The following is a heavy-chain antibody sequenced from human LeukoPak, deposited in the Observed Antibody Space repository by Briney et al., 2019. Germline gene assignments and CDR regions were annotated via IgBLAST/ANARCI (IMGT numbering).Heavy chain of an antibody. Sequence: ASVKVSCKTSGYRFTGYYLHWVRQAPEQGLEWMGWMNPKSGATDYARKFQGRVTMTRDTSISTAYMELTRLRSDDTAVYFCARHRDRGATNYWGQGTLVTVSS. CDR2: MNPKSGAT. J-gene: IGHJ4*02. D-gene: IGHD1-26*01. CDR3: ARHRDRGATNY. CDR1: GYRFTGYY. V-gene: IGHV1-2*02.